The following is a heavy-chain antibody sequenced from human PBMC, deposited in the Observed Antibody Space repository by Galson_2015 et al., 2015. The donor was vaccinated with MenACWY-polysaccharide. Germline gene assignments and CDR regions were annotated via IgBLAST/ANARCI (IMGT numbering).Heavy chain of an antibody. CDR1: GSSISRCDW. V-gene: IGHV4-4*02. CDR3: ARKFDY. Sequence: ATLSLTCAVSGSSISRCDWWAWVRPPPGQGLEWIGEISHRGSTNYSPSLKSRVTISMDKSKNQFSQRLNSVTAADTAVYYCARKFDYWGQGVLVIVSS. CDR2: ISHRGST. J-gene: IGHJ4*02.